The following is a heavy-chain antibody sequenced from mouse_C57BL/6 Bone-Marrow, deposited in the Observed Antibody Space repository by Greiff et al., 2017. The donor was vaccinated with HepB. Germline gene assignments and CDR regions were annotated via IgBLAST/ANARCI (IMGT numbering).Heavy chain of an antibody. D-gene: IGHD1-1*01. CDR2: IRNKANGYTT. CDR3: VKAVASGSSYTWCAY. J-gene: IGHJ3*01. CDR1: GFTFNDYQ. Sequence: EVQGVESGGGLVQPGASLRLSCAASGFTFNDYQMSWVRQAPGKAPEWLALIRNKANGYTTEYTASVKGRFTISRDNSQNILYLQMNTLRAEDSATDYCVKAVASGSSYTWCAYWGQGTLVTVSA. V-gene: IGHV7-4*01.